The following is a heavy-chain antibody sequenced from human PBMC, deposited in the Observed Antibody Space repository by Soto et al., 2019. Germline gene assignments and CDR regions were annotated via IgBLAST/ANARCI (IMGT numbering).Heavy chain of an antibody. V-gene: IGHV1-69*04. CDR3: ARDLYCSSTSCYDY. Sequence: RASVKVSCKASGGTFSSYTISWVRQAPGQGLEWMGRIIPILGIANYAQKFQGRVTITADKSTSTAYMELRSLRSDDTAVYYCARDLYCSSTSCYDYWGQGTLVTVSS. D-gene: IGHD2-2*01. CDR1: GGTFSSYT. J-gene: IGHJ4*02. CDR2: IIPILGIA.